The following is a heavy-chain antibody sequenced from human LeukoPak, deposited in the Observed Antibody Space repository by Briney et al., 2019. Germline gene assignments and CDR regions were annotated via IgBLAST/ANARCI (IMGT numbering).Heavy chain of an antibody. CDR3: AGSIAAQVMAIDY. CDR1: GASISTYY. CDR2: VYASGST. V-gene: IGHV4-4*07. D-gene: IGHD6-6*01. Sequence: SETLSLTCTVSGASISTYYWSWIRQPAGKGLEWVGRVYASGSTNYNPSLKSRVIMSIDTSKNQFSLKLNSVTAADTAVYYCAGSIAAQVMAIDYWGQGTLVTVSS. J-gene: IGHJ4*02.